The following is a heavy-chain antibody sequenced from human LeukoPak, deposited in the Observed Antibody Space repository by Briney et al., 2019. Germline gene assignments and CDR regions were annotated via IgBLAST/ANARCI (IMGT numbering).Heavy chain of an antibody. J-gene: IGHJ4*02. CDR2: IDPSGGST. D-gene: IGHD6-19*01. CDR1: GYTFTSYY. CDR3: ARKSGWYYYFDY. Sequence: ASVKVSCKASGYTFTSYYMHWVRQAPGQGLEWMGIIDPSGGSTSYAQKFQGRVTMTRDTSTSTVYMELSSLRSEDTAVYYCARKSGWYYYFDYWGQGTLVTVSS. V-gene: IGHV1-46*01.